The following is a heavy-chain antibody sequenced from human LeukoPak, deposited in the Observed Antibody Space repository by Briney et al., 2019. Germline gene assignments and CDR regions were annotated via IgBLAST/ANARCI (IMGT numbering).Heavy chain of an antibody. Sequence: ASVKVSCKASGYTFTSYYMHWVRQAPGQGLEWMGIINPSGGSTSYAQKFQGRVTMTRDTSTSTVYMELSSLRSEDTAVYYCAGDHIVVVVAATWTMGFDPWGQGTLVTVSS. D-gene: IGHD2-15*01. CDR1: GYTFTSYY. V-gene: IGHV1-46*01. J-gene: IGHJ5*02. CDR3: AGDHIVVVVAATWTMGFDP. CDR2: INPSGGST.